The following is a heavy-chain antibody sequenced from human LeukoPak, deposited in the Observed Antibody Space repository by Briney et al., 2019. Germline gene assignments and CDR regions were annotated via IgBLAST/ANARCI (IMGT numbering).Heavy chain of an antibody. CDR1: GYTFTSYD. CDR3: ARVDPVYGDYVGNCFDY. Sequence: ASVKVSCKASGYTFTSYDINWVRQATGQGLEWMGWMNPNSGNTGYAQKFQGRVTMTRNTSISTAYMELSSLRSEDTAVYYCARVDPVYGDYVGNCFDYWGQGTLVTVSS. J-gene: IGHJ4*02. V-gene: IGHV1-8*01. D-gene: IGHD4-17*01. CDR2: MNPNSGNT.